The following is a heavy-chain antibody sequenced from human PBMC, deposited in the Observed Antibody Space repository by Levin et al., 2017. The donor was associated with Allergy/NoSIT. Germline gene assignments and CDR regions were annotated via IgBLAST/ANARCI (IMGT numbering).Heavy chain of an antibody. J-gene: IGHJ4*02. V-gene: IGHV3-21*01. CDR1: GFRFGDFS. D-gene: IGHD6-13*01. CDR2: LSSGSTYI. Sequence: GESLKISCAASGFRFGDFSMNWVRQAPGKGLEWVSSLSSGSTYIHYADSMKGRFTISRDNAKNSLFLQMNGLRADDTAVYYCVRDAYSSSNFDLWGQGNLVTGSP. CDR3: VRDAYSSSNFDL.